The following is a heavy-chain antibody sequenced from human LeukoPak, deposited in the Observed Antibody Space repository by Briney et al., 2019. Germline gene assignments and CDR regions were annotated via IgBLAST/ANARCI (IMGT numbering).Heavy chain of an antibody. CDR1: GFTFSSYW. CDR2: INTDGSNT. V-gene: IGHV3-74*01. Sequence: GGSLRLSCAASGFTFSSYWMHWVRQAPGKGLVWVSRINTDGSNTNYADPVKGRFTISRDNTKNTVYLQMNSLRAEDTAVYYCASVEPDYWGQGTLVTVSA. D-gene: IGHD1-14*01. CDR3: ASVEPDY. J-gene: IGHJ4*02.